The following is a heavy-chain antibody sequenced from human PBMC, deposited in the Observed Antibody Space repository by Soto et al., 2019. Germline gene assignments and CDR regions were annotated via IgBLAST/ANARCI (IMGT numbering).Heavy chain of an antibody. CDR1: GGSISSGGYS. CDR3: AAGGGLPRYY. CDR2: IYHSGST. J-gene: IGHJ4*02. V-gene: IGHV4-30-2*01. D-gene: IGHD5-12*01. Sequence: QLQLQESGSGLVKPSQTLSLTCAVSGGSISSGGYSWSWIRQPPGKGLEWIGYIYHSGSTYYNPSLKSTVNISVDRSKNQFSLKLSSVTAADTAVYYSAAGGGLPRYYWGQGTLVTVSS.